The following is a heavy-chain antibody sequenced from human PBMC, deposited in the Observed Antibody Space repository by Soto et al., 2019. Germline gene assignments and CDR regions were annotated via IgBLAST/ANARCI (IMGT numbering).Heavy chain of an antibody. CDR3: ARRGYFGDYYYYGMDV. V-gene: IGHV5-10-1*01. CDR2: IDPSDSYT. D-gene: IGHD3-9*01. Sequence: GESLKISCKGSGYSFTSYWISWVRQMPGKGLEWMGRIDPSDSYTNYSPSFQGHVTISADKSISTAYLQWSSLKASDTAMHYCARRGYFGDYYYYGMDVWGQGTTVTVSS. CDR1: GYSFTSYW. J-gene: IGHJ6*02.